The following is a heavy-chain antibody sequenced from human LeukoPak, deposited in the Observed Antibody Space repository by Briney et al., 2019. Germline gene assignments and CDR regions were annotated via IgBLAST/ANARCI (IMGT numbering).Heavy chain of an antibody. D-gene: IGHD3-9*01. CDR2: IYYSGST. J-gene: IGHJ5*02. V-gene: IGHV4-39*07. CDR3: AREMELRYFDWLQARGGWFDP. Sequence: SETLSLTCTVSGGSISSSSYYWGWIRQPPGKGLEWIGSIYYSGSTYYNPSLKSRVTISVDTSKNQFSLKLSSVTAADTAVYYCAREMELRYFDWLQARGGWFDPWGQGTLVTVSS. CDR1: GGSISSSSYY.